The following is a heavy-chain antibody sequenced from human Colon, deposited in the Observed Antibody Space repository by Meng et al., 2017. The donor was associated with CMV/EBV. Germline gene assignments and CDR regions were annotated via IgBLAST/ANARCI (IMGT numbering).Heavy chain of an antibody. D-gene: IGHD5-24*01. J-gene: IGHJ4*02. CDR2: IRFDAKEQ. CDR3: AKREASASLDY. V-gene: IGHV3-30*02. Sequence: GGSLRLSCAASGFNFNSFGMHWVRQAPDKGLEWVAFIRFDAKEQYYSDSVKGRFTISRDNAMSTLYLHMDGLRPDDTAVYYCAKREASASLDYWGQGTLVTVSS. CDR1: GFNFNSFG.